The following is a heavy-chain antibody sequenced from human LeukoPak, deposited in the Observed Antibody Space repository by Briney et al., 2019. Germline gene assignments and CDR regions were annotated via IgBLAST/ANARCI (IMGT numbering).Heavy chain of an antibody. J-gene: IGHJ4*02. V-gene: IGHV3-15*01. CDR3: ATDVAAVGFGELDY. CDR1: GFTFTNAW. CDR2: IKSKTDGGTT. Sequence: PGGSLRLSCAASGFTFTNAWMSWVRQAPGKGLEWVGRIKSKTDGGTTDYAAPVKGRFTISRDDSKNTLYLQMNSLKPEDTAVYYCATDVAAVGFGELDYWGQGTLVTVSS. D-gene: IGHD3-10*01.